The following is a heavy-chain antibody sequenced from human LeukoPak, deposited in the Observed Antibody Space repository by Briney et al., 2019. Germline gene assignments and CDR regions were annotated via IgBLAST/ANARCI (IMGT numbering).Heavy chain of an antibody. J-gene: IGHJ4*02. Sequence: SETLSLTCTVSGGSFSGYYWSWIRQPAGKGLEGIGRIYTSGSTNYNPSLNSPVTMSVDTSQNQFSLKLSSVTAADTAVYYCARVSSAGIWDYWGQGTLVTVSS. CDR3: ARVSSAGIWDY. V-gene: IGHV4-4*07. CDR1: GGSFSGYY. CDR2: IYTSGST. D-gene: IGHD6-19*01.